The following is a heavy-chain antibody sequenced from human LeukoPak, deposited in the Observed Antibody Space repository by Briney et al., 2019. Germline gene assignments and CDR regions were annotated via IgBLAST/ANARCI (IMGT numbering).Heavy chain of an antibody. Sequence: PGGSLRLSCAASGFTFSNYYMTWIRQAPGKGLQWISFISDSGNTIYYADSVEGRFTLSMEKAKNSMYLQMHSLRAKDTAMTFCARSTLPGRSGRTEFFQHWGQGTLVTVSS. J-gene: IGHJ1*01. V-gene: IGHV3-11*01. D-gene: IGHD6-25*01. CDR3: ARSTLPGRSGRTEFFQH. CDR2: ISDSGNTI. CDR1: GFTFSNYY.